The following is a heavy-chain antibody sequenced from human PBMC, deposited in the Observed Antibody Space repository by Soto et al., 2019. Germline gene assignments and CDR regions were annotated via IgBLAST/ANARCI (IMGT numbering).Heavy chain of an antibody. CDR3: ARVTRTGNTGYYIDV. V-gene: IGHV1-2*04. D-gene: IGHD1-7*01. CDR2: INPNSGGT. CDR1: GYTFTGYY. J-gene: IGHJ6*03. Sequence: GASVKVSCKASGYTFTGYYMHWVRQAPGQGLEWMGWINPNSGGTNYAQQFQGWVTISLDTSEKQFSLRLSSVTAADTAVYYCARVTRTGNTGYYIDVWGKGNLVTVSS.